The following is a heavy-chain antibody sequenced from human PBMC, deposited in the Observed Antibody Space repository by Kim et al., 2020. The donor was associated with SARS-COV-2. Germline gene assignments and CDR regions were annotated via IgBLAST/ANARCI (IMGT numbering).Heavy chain of an antibody. D-gene: IGHD6-13*01. CDR1: GFTFSSYA. V-gene: IGHV3-30-3*01. CDR3: ARDGADSSSWYFAFDI. J-gene: IGHJ3*02. CDR2: ISYDGSNK. Sequence: GGSLRLSCAASGFTFSSYAMHWVRQAPGKGLEWVAVISYDGSNKYYADSVKGRFTISRDNSKNTLYLQMNSLRAEDTAVYYCARDGADSSSWYFAFDIW.